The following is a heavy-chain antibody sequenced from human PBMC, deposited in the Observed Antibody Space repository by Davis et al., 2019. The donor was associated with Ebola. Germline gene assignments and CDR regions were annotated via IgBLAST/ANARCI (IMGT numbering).Heavy chain of an antibody. CDR3: ARGHNYAHEY. Sequence: PGGSLRLSCAASGFTFSSYWMSWVRQAPGKGLEWVSAISGSGGDIYYADSVRGRFTISRDNSKNTLYLQMNSLGADDTADYYCARGHNYAHEYWGQGTLVTVSS. J-gene: IGHJ4*02. CDR1: GFTFSSYW. CDR2: ISGSGGDI. V-gene: IGHV3-23*01. D-gene: IGHD4-11*01.